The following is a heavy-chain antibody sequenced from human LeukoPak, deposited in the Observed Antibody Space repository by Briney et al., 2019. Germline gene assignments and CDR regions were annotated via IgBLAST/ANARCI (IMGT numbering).Heavy chain of an antibody. V-gene: IGHV3-49*03. J-gene: IGHJ4*01. CDR2: IRSKAYGGTT. CDR3: TSSSSGWYGGGFDY. D-gene: IGHD6-19*01. Sequence: PGDSLTLSCTASGFTFGDYAMSWFRQAPGKGLEWVGFIRSKAYGGTTEYAASVKGRFTISRDDSKSIAYLQMNSLKTEDTAVYYCTSSSSGWYGGGFDYWGQGTLVTVSS. CDR1: GFTFGDYA.